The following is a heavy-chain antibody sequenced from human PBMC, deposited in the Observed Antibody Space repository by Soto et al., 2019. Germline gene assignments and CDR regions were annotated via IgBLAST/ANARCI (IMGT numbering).Heavy chain of an antibody. J-gene: IGHJ5*02. CDR3: ARDGALFWSGYQQDNWFDP. Sequence: KQSPTLSLTCAISGDSVSSNSAAWNWIRQSPSRGLEWLGRTYYRSKWYNDYAVSVKSRITINPDTSKNQFSLQLNSVTPEDTAVYYCARDGALFWSGYQQDNWFDPWGQGTLVTVSS. V-gene: IGHV6-1*01. CDR1: GDSVSSNSAA. CDR2: TYYRSKWYN. D-gene: IGHD3-3*01.